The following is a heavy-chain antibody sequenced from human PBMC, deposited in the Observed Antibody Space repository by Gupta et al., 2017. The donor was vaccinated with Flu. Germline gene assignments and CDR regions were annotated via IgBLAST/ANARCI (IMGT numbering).Heavy chain of an antibody. D-gene: IGHD3-16*02. CDR3: AKGRLGYTYYFDY. V-gene: IGHV3-23*01. J-gene: IGHJ4*02. CDR2: SGSGAST. Sequence: SGSGASTYYADSVKGRFTISRDNSKNTLYLQMNSLRAEDTAVYYCAKGRLGYTYYFDYWGQGTLVTVSS.